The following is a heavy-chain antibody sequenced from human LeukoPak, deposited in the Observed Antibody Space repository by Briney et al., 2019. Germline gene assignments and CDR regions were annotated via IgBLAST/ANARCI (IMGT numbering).Heavy chain of an antibody. J-gene: IGHJ3*02. Sequence: PSETLSLTCTVSGGSVSSGSYYWNWIRQPAGKGLEWIGRIYTSGSTNYNPSLKSRLTVSVDTSKKQLSLKVSSVTATDTAVYYCAREDMASGAFDIWGQGTMVTVSS. CDR2: IYTSGST. CDR1: GGSVSSGSYY. V-gene: IGHV4-61*02. D-gene: IGHD2-15*01. CDR3: AREDMASGAFDI.